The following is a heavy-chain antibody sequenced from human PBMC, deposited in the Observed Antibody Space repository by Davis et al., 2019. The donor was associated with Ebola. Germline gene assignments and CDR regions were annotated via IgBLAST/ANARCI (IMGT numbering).Heavy chain of an antibody. CDR3: AKDGQWLVRRGMDV. D-gene: IGHD6-19*01. J-gene: IGHJ6*02. Sequence: GESLKISCAASGFTFFTYSMSWVRQAPGKALEWVSSISSDSDYIYYADSAKGRFTISRDNAKNSLYLQMNSLRAEDTAVYYCAKDGQWLVRRGMDVWGQGTTVTVSS. CDR1: GFTFFTYS. V-gene: IGHV3-21*01. CDR2: ISSDSDYI.